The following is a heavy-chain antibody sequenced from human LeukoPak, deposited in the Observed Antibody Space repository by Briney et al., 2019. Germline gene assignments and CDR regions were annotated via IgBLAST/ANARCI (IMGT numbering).Heavy chain of an antibody. CDR1: GFTFSTYA. V-gene: IGHV3-30-3*01. J-gene: IGHJ4*02. CDR3: AREPIGYNNNWYY. D-gene: IGHD6-13*01. CDR2: ISYDGSNK. Sequence: GSLRLSCAASGFTFSTYAMHWVRQAPGKGLEWVAAISYDGSNKNYADSVKGRFTISRDNSKNTLYLQMNSLRAEDTAVYYCAREPIGYNNNWYYWGQGTLVTVSS.